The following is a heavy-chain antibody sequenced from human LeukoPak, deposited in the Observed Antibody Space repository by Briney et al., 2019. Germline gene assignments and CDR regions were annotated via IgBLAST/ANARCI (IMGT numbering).Heavy chain of an antibody. J-gene: IGHJ2*01. CDR3: VRGGHYGSSFDL. Sequence: GGSLRLSCAASAFTLGTRWMSWVRQAPGKGLEWVTSIKQDGSEKNYVDSVRGRLTISRDNARNSLYLQMNSLGAEDTAVYYCVRGGHYGSSFDLWGRGTLVTVSS. D-gene: IGHD2-15*01. CDR2: IKQDGSEK. CDR1: AFTLGTRW. V-gene: IGHV3-7*01.